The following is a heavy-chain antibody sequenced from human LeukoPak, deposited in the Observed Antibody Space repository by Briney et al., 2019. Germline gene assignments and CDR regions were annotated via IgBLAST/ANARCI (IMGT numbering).Heavy chain of an antibody. J-gene: IGHJ4*02. V-gene: IGHV4-39*01. CDR2: IYYSGST. D-gene: IGHD4-17*01. CDR3: ARFFRSFSTVTVPDY. Sequence: SETLSLTCTVSGGSVSSSSHYWGWIRQPPGKGLEWIGSIYYSGSTYYNPSLTSRVTLSVDTSKNQLSLKVSSVTVADTAVYFCARFFRSFSTVTVPDYWGQGTLVTVSS. CDR1: GGSVSSSSHY.